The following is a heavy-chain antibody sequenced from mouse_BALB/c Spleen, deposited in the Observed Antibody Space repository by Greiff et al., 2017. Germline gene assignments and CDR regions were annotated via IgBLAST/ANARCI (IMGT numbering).Heavy chain of an antibody. D-gene: IGHD2-2*01. Sequence: VQLQQSGAELVRPGVSVKISCKGSGYTFTDYAMHWVKQSHAKSLEWIGVISTYYGDASYNQKFKGKATMTVDKSSSTAYMELARLTSEDSAVYYYAGGYDDGGGHAMDYWGQGTSVTVSS. CDR1: GYTFTDYA. CDR2: ISTYYGDA. J-gene: IGHJ4*01. V-gene: IGHV1S137*01. CDR3: AGGYDDGGGHAMDY.